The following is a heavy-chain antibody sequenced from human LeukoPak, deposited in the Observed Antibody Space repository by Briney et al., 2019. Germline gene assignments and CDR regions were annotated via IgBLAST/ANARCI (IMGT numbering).Heavy chain of an antibody. D-gene: IGHD6-19*01. CDR2: ITSNGDNT. V-gene: IGHV3-64D*06. J-gene: IGHJ4*02. Sequence: GGSLRLSCAASGFTFSTYAMHWVRQAPGKGLEYVSSITSNGDNTFYANSVKGRFTISRDNSKNTLYLQMSSLRAEDTAVYYCVKITSSSGGDYWGQGTLVTVSS. CDR1: GFTFSTYA. CDR3: VKITSSSGGDY.